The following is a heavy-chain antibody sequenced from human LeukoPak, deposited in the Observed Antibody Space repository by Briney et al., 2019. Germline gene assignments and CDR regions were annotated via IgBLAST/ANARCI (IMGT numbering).Heavy chain of an antibody. Sequence: SETLSLTCIVSSASIFGTYYHWGWIRQPPGKGLEWIGTFYYSGTTFYNPSPKSRVTISVDTSKSHFSLRLTSVTATDTAVYYCATANGNAFDIWGPGTLVTVSS. CDR2: FYYSGTT. CDR3: ATANGNAFDI. J-gene: IGHJ3*02. V-gene: IGHV4-39*01. CDR1: SASIFGTYYH. D-gene: IGHD1-26*01.